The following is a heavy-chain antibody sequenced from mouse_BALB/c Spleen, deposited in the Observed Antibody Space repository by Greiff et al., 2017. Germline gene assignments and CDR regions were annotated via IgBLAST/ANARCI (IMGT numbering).Heavy chain of an antibody. CDR2: IDTSDSYT. CDR1: GYTFTDYW. D-gene: IGHD4-1*01. CDR3: ARGWDGAMDY. J-gene: IGHJ4*01. Sequence: VQLQQSGAELVMPGASVKMSCKASGYTFTDYWMHWVKQRPGQGLEWIGAIDTSDSYTSYNQKFKGKATLTVDESSSTAYMQLSSLTSEDSAVYYCARGWDGAMDYWGQGTSVTVSS. V-gene: IGHV1-69*01.